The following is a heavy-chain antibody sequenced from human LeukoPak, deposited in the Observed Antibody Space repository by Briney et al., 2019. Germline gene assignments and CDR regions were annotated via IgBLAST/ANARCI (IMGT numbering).Heavy chain of an antibody. CDR3: ALLTPFGVVPYYFDY. CDR1: GFTFSSYS. D-gene: IGHD3-3*01. J-gene: IGHJ4*02. Sequence: GGSLRLSCAASGFTFSSYSMNWVRQAPGKGLEWVSSISSSSSYIYYADSVKGRFTISRDNAKNSLYLQMNSLRAEDTAVYYCALLTPFGVVPYYFDYWGQGTLVTVSS. V-gene: IGHV3-21*01. CDR2: ISSSSSYI.